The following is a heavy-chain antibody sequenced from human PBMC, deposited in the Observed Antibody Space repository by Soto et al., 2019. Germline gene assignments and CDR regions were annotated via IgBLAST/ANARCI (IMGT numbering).Heavy chain of an antibody. Sequence: GASVKVSCKASGYTFTGYYMHWVRQAPGQGLEWMGWINPNSGGTNYAQKFQGRVTMTRDTSISTAYMELSRLRSDDTAAYYCARADCTNGVCYVYYYYGMDVWGQGTTVTVSS. V-gene: IGHV1-2*02. D-gene: IGHD2-8*01. CDR3: ARADCTNGVCYVYYYYGMDV. J-gene: IGHJ6*02. CDR2: INPNSGGT. CDR1: GYTFTGYY.